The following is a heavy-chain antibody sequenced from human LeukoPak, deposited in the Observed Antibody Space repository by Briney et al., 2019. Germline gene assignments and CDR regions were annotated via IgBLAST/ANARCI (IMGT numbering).Heavy chain of an antibody. CDR1: GYTFTDYY. J-gene: IGHJ4*02. D-gene: IGHD3-3*01. V-gene: IGHV1-2*02. Sequence: ASVKVSCKASGYTFTDYYLHWVRQAPGHGLEWMGWIKPDGGDTNYAQRLQGRVTMTRDTSISTAYMKLTNLSSDDTAVYYCARGITIYGVMIIYFDSWGQGTPVTVSS. CDR3: ARGITIYGVMIIYFDS. CDR2: IKPDGGDT.